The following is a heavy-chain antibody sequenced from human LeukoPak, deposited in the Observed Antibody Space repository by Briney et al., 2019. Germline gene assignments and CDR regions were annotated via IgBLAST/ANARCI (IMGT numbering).Heavy chain of an antibody. CDR1: GFTFNSYW. J-gene: IGHJ4*02. Sequence: PGASLRLSCAASGFTFNSYWMSWVRQASGKGLEWVGRIRSKANSYATAYAASVKGRFTISRGDSKNTAYLQMNSLKTEDTAVYYCTRHPDGSVGGGGHKIAWGQGTLVTVSS. CDR2: IRSKANSYAT. CDR3: TRHPDGSVGGGGHKIA. D-gene: IGHD4-23*01. V-gene: IGHV3-73*01.